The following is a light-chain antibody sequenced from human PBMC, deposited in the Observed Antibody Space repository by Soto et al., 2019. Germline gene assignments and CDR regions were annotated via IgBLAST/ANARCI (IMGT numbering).Light chain of an antibody. CDR3: QHSDSYPYT. Sequence: DIQMPQSPSSLSVSVGDRVTITCRASQSITNYLNWYQLKPGKAPKLLVYAESSLQSGVPARFSGNGSGTDVTLTISSLQPEDFASYYCQHSDSYPYTFGQGTKLESK. CDR2: AES. CDR1: QSITNY. J-gene: IGKJ2*01. V-gene: IGKV1-39*01.